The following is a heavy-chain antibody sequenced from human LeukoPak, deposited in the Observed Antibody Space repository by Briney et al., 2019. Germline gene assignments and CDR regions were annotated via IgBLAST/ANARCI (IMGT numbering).Heavy chain of an antibody. J-gene: IGHJ4*02. CDR2: INHSGST. D-gene: IGHD3-22*01. CDR1: GGSFSGYY. V-gene: IGHV4-34*01. Sequence: KSSETLSLTCAVYGGSFSGYYWSWIRQPPGKGLEWIGEINHSGSTNYNPSLKSRVTISVDTSKNQFSLKLSSVTAADTAVYSCARGQQYYHDSSGYWVFDYWGQGTLVTVSS. CDR3: ARGQQYYHDSSGYWVFDY.